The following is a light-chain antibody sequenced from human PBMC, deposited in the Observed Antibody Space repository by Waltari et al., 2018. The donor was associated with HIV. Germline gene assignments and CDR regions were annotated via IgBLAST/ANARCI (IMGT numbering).Light chain of an antibody. CDR3: QAWDSSIVV. V-gene: IGLV3-1*01. J-gene: IGLJ2*01. CDR2: QDS. CDR1: KLGDKY. Sequence: SYELTQPPSVSVSPGQTASITCSGDKLGDKYACWYQQKPGQSPVLVIYQDSKRPSGIRERFSGSNSGNTATLTISGTQASDEADYYCQAWDSSIVVFGGGTKLTVL.